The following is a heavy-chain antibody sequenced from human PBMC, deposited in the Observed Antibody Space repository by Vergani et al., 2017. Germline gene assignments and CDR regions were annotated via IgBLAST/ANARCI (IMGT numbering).Heavy chain of an antibody. Sequence: QVQLVESGGGLVKPGGSLRLSCAASGFTFSDYYMSWIRQAPGKGLEWVSYISSSSSYTNYADSVKGRFTISRDNAKNSLYLQMNSLRAEDTAVYYCARVVAARQPIGGGYYYYYGMDVWGQGTTVTVSS. CDR3: ARVVAARQPIGGGYYYYYGMDV. CDR1: GFTFSDYY. CDR2: ISSSSSYT. J-gene: IGHJ6*02. D-gene: IGHD6-6*01. V-gene: IGHV3-11*06.